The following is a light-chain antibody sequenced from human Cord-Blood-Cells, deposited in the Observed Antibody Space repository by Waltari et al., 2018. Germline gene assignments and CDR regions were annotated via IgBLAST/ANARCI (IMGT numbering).Light chain of an antibody. Sequence: ELMLTQSPPTLSLSPGDRATLSCRASQSVSSYLAWYQQKPGQAPRLLIYDASNRATGIPARFSGSGSGTDFTLTISSLEPEDFAVYYCQQRSNWPWTFGQGTKVEIK. V-gene: IGKV3-11*01. J-gene: IGKJ1*01. CDR1: QSVSSY. CDR3: QQRSNWPWT. CDR2: DAS.